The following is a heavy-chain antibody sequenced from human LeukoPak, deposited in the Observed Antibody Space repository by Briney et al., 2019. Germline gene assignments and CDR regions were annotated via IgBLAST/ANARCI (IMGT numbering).Heavy chain of an antibody. V-gene: IGHV3-7*01. CDR3: ATDSFSRMSVFGVVSDAIDI. CDR2: IKQDGSEK. J-gene: IGHJ3*02. Sequence: PGGTLRLSCAVSGFTFSSYWMTWVRQAPGKGLEWVANIKQDGSEKYYVDSVRGRFTISRDNATNSLYLQMNSMRAEDTAVYYCATDSFSRMSVFGVVSDAIDIWGQGTTVTVSS. D-gene: IGHD3-3*01. CDR1: GFTFSSYW.